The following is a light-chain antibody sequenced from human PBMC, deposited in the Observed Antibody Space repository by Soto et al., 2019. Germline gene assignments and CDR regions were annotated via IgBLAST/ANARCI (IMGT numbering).Light chain of an antibody. V-gene: IGKV1D-13*01. J-gene: IGKJ5*01. CDR1: QGVSSS. Sequence: AIQLTQSPSSLSASVGDRVTITCRASQGVSSSLAWYQQKPGTAPKLLIYDASDLETGVPSRFSGSGSGTDFTLTISSLQPEDFATCYRQQFNNYPLTFGQGTRLEIK. CDR2: DAS. CDR3: QQFNNYPLT.